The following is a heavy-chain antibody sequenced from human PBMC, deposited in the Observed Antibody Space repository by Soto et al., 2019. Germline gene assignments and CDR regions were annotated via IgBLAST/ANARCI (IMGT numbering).Heavy chain of an antibody. Sequence: GGSLRLSCAASGLTCTRYSMNWVRQAPGKGLEWVSFISSSSSTIYYADSVKGRFTISRDNAKNSLYLQMNSLRDEDTAVYYCARDRGYTYGFDFWGQGALVTVSS. CDR3: ARDRGYTYGFDF. CDR1: GLTCTRYS. D-gene: IGHD5-18*01. V-gene: IGHV3-48*02. CDR2: ISSSSSTI. J-gene: IGHJ4*02.